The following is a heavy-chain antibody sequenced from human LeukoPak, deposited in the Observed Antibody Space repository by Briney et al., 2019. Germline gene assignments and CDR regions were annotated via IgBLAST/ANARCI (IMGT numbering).Heavy chain of an antibody. CDR2: IYYSGTT. CDR1: GGSISSSSYY. J-gene: IGHJ4*02. D-gene: IGHD3-10*01. CDR3: AKHYMGSSYNHGLDC. V-gene: IGHV4-39*01. Sequence: PSETLSLTCTVSGGSISSSSYYWGWIRQPPGKGLEWIGSIYYSGTTYYNPSLKSRVTISVDTSKNQFSLKLSSVTAADTALYYCAKHYMGSSYNHGLDCWGQGTLVTVSS.